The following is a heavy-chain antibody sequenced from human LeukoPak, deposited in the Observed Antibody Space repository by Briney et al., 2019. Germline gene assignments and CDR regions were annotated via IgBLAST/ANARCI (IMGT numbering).Heavy chain of an antibody. D-gene: IGHD5-18*01. J-gene: IGHJ4*02. V-gene: IGHV4-34*01. CDR1: GGSFSGYY. CDR3: ARERGYSYWSYFDN. CDR2: INHSGST. Sequence: PSETLSLTCAVYGGSFSGYYWSWIRQPPGKWLEWIGEINHSGSTNYNPSLMSRVTISVDTSKNQFSLKLSSVTAADTAVYYCARERGYSYWSYFDNWGKGTLVTVSS.